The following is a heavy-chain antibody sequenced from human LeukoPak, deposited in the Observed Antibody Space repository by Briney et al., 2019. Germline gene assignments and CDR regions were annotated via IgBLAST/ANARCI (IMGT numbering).Heavy chain of an antibody. V-gene: IGHV3-30*02. CDR2: IRSDGNNK. Sequence: QPGGSLRLSCAASGFIFRSYGMHWVRQAPGKGLEWVAFIRSDGNNKYYADSVKGRFTISRDSSKNTLYLQMSSLRVEDTAVYYCAKEEEVYGSGSYYFDYWGQGTLVTVSS. CDR1: GFIFRSYG. CDR3: AKEEEVYGSGSYYFDY. J-gene: IGHJ4*02. D-gene: IGHD3-10*01.